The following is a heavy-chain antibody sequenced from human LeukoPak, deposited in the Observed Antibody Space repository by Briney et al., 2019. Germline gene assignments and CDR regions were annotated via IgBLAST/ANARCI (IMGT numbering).Heavy chain of an antibody. CDR2: INTDGSST. D-gene: IGHD1-26*01. J-gene: IGHJ3*01. Sequence: PGGSLRLSCSASGFTLSNFWIHWVRQAPGKGLVWVSRINTDGSSTNYADSVKGRFAVSRDNAKNTLYLQMNSLRVEDTALYYCARAIGWDEPFDLWGQGTMVTVSS. CDR3: ARAIGWDEPFDL. V-gene: IGHV3-74*01. CDR1: GFTLSNFW.